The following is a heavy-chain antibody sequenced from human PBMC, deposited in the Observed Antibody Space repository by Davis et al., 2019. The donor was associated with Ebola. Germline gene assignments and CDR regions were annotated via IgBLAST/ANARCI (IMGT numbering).Heavy chain of an antibody. CDR3: AAAVGAMTTVTEFDY. CDR1: GYTFTSYY. V-gene: IGHV1-46*01. CDR2: INPSGGST. J-gene: IGHJ4*02. D-gene: IGHD4-17*01. Sequence: AASVKVSCKASGYTFTSYYMHWVRQAPGQGLEWMGIINPSGGSTSYAQKFQGRVTMTRDTSTSTAYMELSSLRSEDTAVYYCAAAVGAMTTVTEFDYWGQGTLVTVSS.